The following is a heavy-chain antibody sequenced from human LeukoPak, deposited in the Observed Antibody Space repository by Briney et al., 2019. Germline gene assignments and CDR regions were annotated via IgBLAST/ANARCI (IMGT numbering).Heavy chain of an antibody. CDR1: GFTFGDYA. V-gene: IGHV3-48*01. J-gene: IGHJ5*02. D-gene: IGHD6-13*01. Sequence: GGSLRPSCTASGFTFGDYAMNWVRQAPGKGLEWVSYISSSSSTIYYADSVKGRFTISRDNAKNSLYLQINSLRAEDTAVYYCARSSSIGVVYWFDPWGQGTLVTVSS. CDR3: ARSSSIGVVYWFDP. CDR2: ISSSSSTI.